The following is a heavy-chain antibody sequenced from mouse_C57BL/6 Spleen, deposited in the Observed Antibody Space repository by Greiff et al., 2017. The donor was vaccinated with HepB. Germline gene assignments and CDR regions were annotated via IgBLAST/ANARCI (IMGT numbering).Heavy chain of an antibody. CDR3: VAYAMDY. J-gene: IGHJ4*01. V-gene: IGHV1-15*01. D-gene: IGHD1-1*02. CDR2: IDPETGGT. Sequence: LQESGAELVRPGASVTLSCKASGYTFTDYEMHWVKQTPVHGLEWIGAIDPETGGTAYNQKFKGKAILTADKSSSTAYMELRSLTSEDSAVYWGVAYAMDYWGQGTSVTVSS. CDR1: GYTFTDYE.